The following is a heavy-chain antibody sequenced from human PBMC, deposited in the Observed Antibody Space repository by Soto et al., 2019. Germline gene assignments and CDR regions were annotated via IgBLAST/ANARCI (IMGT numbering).Heavy chain of an antibody. D-gene: IGHD2-15*01. V-gene: IGHV3-66*01. CDR2: IQSGGPT. CDR3: ARDDVLCDGGRCYGVPLDV. Sequence: EVQLVESGGGLVQPGGSLRLSCAASGFTVSSKYMSWVRQAPGKGLEWVSLIQSGGPTYYADSVKGRFTISRATSENTVHLQTDSLRAADTAVYYCARDDVLCDGGRCYGVPLDVWGKGTPVTVSS. CDR1: GFTVSSKY. J-gene: IGHJ6*04.